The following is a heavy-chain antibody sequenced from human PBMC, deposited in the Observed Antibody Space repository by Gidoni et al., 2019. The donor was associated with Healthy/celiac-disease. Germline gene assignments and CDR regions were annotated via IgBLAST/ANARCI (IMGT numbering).Heavy chain of an antibody. D-gene: IGHD3-3*01. CDR2: IIPIFGTA. Sequence: QVQLVQSGAEVKKPGSSVTVSCKASGGTFSSYAISWVRQAPGQGLEWMGGIIPIFGTANYAQKFQGRVTITADKSTSTAYMELSSLRSEDTAVYYCASNLDFWSGYFEAPCRYWGQGTLVTVSS. V-gene: IGHV1-69*06. CDR1: GGTFSSYA. J-gene: IGHJ4*02. CDR3: ASNLDFWSGYFEAPCRY.